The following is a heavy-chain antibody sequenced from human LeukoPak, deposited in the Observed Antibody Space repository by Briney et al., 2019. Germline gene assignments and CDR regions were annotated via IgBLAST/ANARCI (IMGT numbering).Heavy chain of an antibody. D-gene: IGHD6-13*01. CDR3: ARDGSVIAAAGRPYYFDY. Sequence: PSETLSLTCTVSGGSISSGSYYWSWIRQPAGKGLEWIGRIYTSGSTNYNPSLKSRVTISVDTSKNQFSLKLSSVTAADTAVYYCARDGSVIAAAGRPYYFDYWGQGTLVTVSS. CDR2: IYTSGST. J-gene: IGHJ4*02. V-gene: IGHV4-61*02. CDR1: GGSISSGSYY.